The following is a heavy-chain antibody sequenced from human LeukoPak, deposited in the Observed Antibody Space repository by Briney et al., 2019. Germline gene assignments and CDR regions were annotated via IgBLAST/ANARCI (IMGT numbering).Heavy chain of an antibody. Sequence: PGGSLRLSCTASGFTFNTYSMNWVRQAPGKGLEWVSYISSDSKTIYYADSVKGRFTTSRDNAKNSLYLQMDSLRAEDTAVYYCASPFDYWGQGTLVTVSS. V-gene: IGHV3-48*01. CDR1: GFTFNTYS. CDR3: ASPFDY. CDR2: ISSDSKTI. J-gene: IGHJ4*02.